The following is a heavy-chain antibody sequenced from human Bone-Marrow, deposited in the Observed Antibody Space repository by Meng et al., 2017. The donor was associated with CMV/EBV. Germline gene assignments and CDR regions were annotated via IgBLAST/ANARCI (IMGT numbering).Heavy chain of an antibody. D-gene: IGHD2-21*01. Sequence: FSSYALHWVRQAPGKGLEWVAVISHDGSDEYYADSVKGRFTISRDSSKKTMYLQMNSLRVEDTAVYFCARDQSIYIRSRGITNYFDPWGQGTLVTVSS. CDR2: ISHDGSDE. J-gene: IGHJ5*02. CDR3: ARDQSIYIRSRGITNYFDP. V-gene: IGHV3-30*04. CDR1: FSSYA.